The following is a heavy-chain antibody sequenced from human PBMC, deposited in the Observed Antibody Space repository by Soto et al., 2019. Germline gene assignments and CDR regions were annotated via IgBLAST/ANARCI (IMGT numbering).Heavy chain of an antibody. Sequence: GGSLRLSCAASGFTFSSYSMNWVRQAPGKGLEWVSSISSSSSYIYYADSVKGRFTISRDNAKNSLYLQMNSLRAEDTAVYYCARDRKIFIHDYWGQGTLVTVYS. CDR2: ISSSSSYI. D-gene: IGHD2-15*01. J-gene: IGHJ4*02. V-gene: IGHV3-21*01. CDR3: ARDRKIFIHDY. CDR1: GFTFSSYS.